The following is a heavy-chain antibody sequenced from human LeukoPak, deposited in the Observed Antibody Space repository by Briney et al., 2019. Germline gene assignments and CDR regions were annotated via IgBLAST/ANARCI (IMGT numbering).Heavy chain of an antibody. CDR1: GFTFSSYS. V-gene: IGHV3-21*01. CDR3: ARALRDRFGYSYASGY. CDR2: ISSSSSYI. J-gene: IGHJ4*02. D-gene: IGHD5-18*01. Sequence: GGSLRLSCAASGFTFSSYSMDWVRQAPGKGLEWVSSISSSSSYIYYADSVKGRFTISRDNAKNSLYLQMNSLRAEDTAVYYCARALRDRFGYSYASGYWGQGTLVTVSS.